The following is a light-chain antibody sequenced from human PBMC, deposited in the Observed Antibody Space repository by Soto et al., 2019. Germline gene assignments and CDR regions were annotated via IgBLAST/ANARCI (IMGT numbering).Light chain of an antibody. CDR3: QQSYSTPIS. CDR2: TAS. J-gene: IGKJ5*01. Sequence: DIQMTQSPSSLSASVGDTVTITCRAGQSISSHLNWYQQKPGKAPNLLMYTASNLQSGVPSRFSGSGSGTDFTLTISRLQPEDFATYYCQQSYSTPISFGQGTRLEIK. V-gene: IGKV1-39*01. CDR1: QSISSH.